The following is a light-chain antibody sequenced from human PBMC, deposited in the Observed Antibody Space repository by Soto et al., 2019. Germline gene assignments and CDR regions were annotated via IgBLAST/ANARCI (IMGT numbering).Light chain of an antibody. CDR3: QQYGNSPIT. Sequence: EIVLTQSPGTLPLSPGERSTLSCRASERIYSAYLGWYQQKPGQAPRLLIYGTSSRATGIPDRFSGSGSGTDFTLTISRLEPEDFAVYYCQQYGNSPITFGQGTRLENK. CDR1: ERIYSAY. V-gene: IGKV3-20*01. J-gene: IGKJ5*01. CDR2: GTS.